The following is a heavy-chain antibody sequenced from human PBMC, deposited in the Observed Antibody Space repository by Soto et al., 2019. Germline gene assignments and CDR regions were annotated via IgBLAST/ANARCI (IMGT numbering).Heavy chain of an antibody. CDR3: ARGADYDSSGIRLNWFDP. V-gene: IGHV3-48*02. J-gene: IGHJ5*02. Sequence: GGSLRLSCAASGFTFSSYSMNWIRQAPGKGLEWVSYISSSSSTIYYADSVKGRFTISRDNAKNSLYLQMNSLRDEDTAVYYCARGADYDSSGIRLNWFDPWGQGTLVTVSS. D-gene: IGHD3-22*01. CDR1: GFTFSSYS. CDR2: ISSSSSTI.